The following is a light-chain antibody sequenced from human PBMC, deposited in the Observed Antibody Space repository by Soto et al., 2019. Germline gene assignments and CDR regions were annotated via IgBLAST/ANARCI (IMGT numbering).Light chain of an antibody. CDR2: KAS. Sequence: DIQMTQSPSTLSASVGDRVTITCRASQSISSWLAWYQQKPGKAPKLLIYKASSLESGVPSRVSGSGSGTEFTLTISSLQPDDFATYYCQLYNSYPVTFGQGTKVEIK. J-gene: IGKJ1*01. CDR1: QSISSW. V-gene: IGKV1-5*03. CDR3: QLYNSYPVT.